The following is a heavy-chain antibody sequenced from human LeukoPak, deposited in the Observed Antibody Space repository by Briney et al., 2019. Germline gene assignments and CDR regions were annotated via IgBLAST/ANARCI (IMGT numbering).Heavy chain of an antibody. J-gene: IGHJ3*02. D-gene: IGHD3-22*01. V-gene: IGHV4-4*07. CDR2: IYTSGST. Sequence: SETLSLTCTVSGGSISSYYWSWIRQPAGKGLEWIGRIYTSGSTNYNPSLKSRVTMSVDTSKNQFSLKLSSVTAADTAAYYCARDRDYYDSSGYTYAFDIWGQGTMVTVSS. CDR3: ARDRDYYDSSGYTYAFDI. CDR1: GGSISSYY.